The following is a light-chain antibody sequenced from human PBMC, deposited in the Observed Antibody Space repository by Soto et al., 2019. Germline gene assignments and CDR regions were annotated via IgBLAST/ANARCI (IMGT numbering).Light chain of an antibody. J-gene: IGLJ2*01. CDR3: TEWDDSLNGPV. V-gene: IGLV1-36*01. CDR2: YDD. Sequence: QSVLTQPPSVSEAPRQRVTISCSGSSSNIGNNAVNWYQQLPGKAPRLLIYYDDLLPSGVSDRFSGSKSGNSASLAISGLQSEDEADYYCTEWDDSLNGPVFGGGTALTVL. CDR1: SSNIGNNA.